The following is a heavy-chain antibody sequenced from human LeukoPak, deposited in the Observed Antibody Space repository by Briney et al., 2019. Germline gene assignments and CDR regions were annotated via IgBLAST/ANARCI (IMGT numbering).Heavy chain of an antibody. CDR2: ISGSGGST. CDR1: GFTFSSYG. D-gene: IGHD2-15*01. CDR3: AKNSGGTCYSHLDY. J-gene: IGHJ4*02. V-gene: IGHV3-23*01. Sequence: PGGSLRLSCAASGFTFSSYGMTWVPQAPGKGLEWVSGISGSGGSTYYEDSVKGRFTISRDNSKNTLYLQMNSLRAEDTAVYYCAKNSGGTCYSHLDYWGQGTLVTVSS.